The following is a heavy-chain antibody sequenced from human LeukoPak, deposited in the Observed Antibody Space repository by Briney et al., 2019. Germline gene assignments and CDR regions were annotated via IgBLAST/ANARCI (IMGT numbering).Heavy chain of an antibody. CDR3: ARDSPFPI. CDR2: IYYSGST. J-gene: IGHJ3*02. CDR1: GGSISSYF. Sequence: WETLSLTCTVSGGSISSYFWSWIRQPPGKGLEWIGYIYYSGSTNYSLSLKSRVTISVDTSKNQFSLKLSSVTAADTAVYYCARDSPFPIWGQGTMVTVSS. V-gene: IGHV4-59*01.